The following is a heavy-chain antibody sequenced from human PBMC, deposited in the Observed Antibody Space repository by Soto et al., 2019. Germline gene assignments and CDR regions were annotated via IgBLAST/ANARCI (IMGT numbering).Heavy chain of an antibody. CDR1: GFTFSSYG. Sequence: QVQLVESGGGVVQPGRSLRLSCAASGFTFSSYGMQWVRQAPGKGLEWVAVIWYDVSNKYYADSVKGRFTISRDNSKNTLYLQMNSLRAEDTAVYYCAREGGIVARPAYYYGMDVWGQGTTVTVSS. D-gene: IGHD6-6*01. V-gene: IGHV3-33*01. CDR2: IWYDVSNK. J-gene: IGHJ6*02. CDR3: AREGGIVARPAYYYGMDV.